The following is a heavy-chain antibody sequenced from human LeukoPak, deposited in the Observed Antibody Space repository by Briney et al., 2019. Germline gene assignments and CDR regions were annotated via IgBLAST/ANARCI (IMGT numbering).Heavy chain of an antibody. CDR1: GGTFSSYA. CDR2: IIPIFGTA. Sequence: ASVKVSCKASGGTFSSYAISWVRQAPGQGLEWMGRIIPIFGTANYAQKFQGRVTITTDESTSTAYMELSSLRSEDTAVYYCAGGGGDYSSSLEYFQHWGQGTLVTVSA. J-gene: IGHJ1*01. V-gene: IGHV1-69*05. CDR3: AGGGGDYSSSLEYFQH. D-gene: IGHD6-13*01.